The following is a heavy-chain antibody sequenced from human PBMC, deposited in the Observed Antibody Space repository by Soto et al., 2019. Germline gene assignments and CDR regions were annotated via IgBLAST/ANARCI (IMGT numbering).Heavy chain of an antibody. CDR2: INHRGST. V-gene: IGHV4-34*01. CDR1: GGSFNDYY. D-gene: IGHD3-3*01. CDR3: ARGRGRLFGAVYYNYGMDV. J-gene: IGHJ6*02. Sequence: SLTCVVSGGSFNDYYWSWIRQSPGKGLEWIGEINHRGSTIYNPSLKSRVTISVDTSKTQFSLKLSSVTAADTAMYYCARGRGRLFGAVYYNYGMDVWGQGTTVTVSS.